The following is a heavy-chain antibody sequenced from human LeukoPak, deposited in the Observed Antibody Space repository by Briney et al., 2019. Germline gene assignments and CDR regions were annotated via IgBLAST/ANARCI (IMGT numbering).Heavy chain of an antibody. CDR2: IYYSGST. CDR3: AREGDDILTGPYYFDY. V-gene: IGHV4-39*01. CDR1: GGSISSSSYY. J-gene: IGHJ4*02. Sequence: SETLSLTCTVSGGSISSSSYYWGWIRQPPGKGLEWIGSIYYSGSTYYNPSLKSRVTISVDTSKNQFSLKLSSVTAADTAVYYCAREGDDILTGPYYFDYWGQGTLVTVSS. D-gene: IGHD3-9*01.